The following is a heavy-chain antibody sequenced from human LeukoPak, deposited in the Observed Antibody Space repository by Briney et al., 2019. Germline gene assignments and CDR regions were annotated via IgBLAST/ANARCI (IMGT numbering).Heavy chain of an antibody. CDR3: ARGEYSSGWFP. D-gene: IGHD6-19*01. V-gene: IGHV1-8*01. CDR2: MNPNSGTT. J-gene: IGHJ5*02. CDR1: GYTFTSYD. Sequence: ASVKVSCKASGYTFTSYDINWVRQATGPGLEWMGWMNPNSGTTGYAHKRQRRVTMTRNTSRSTAYMELSSLRSEDTAVYYCARGEYSSGWFPWGQGTLVTVSS.